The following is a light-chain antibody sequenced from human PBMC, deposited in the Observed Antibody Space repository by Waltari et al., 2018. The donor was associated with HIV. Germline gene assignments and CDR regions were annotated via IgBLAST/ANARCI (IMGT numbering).Light chain of an antibody. Sequence: QSVLTQPPSVSGAPGQRVAISCTGTSSNIGAGYHVHWYQHLPGTAPKLLIYGNPVRPSGVPDRFSGSKSGTSASLAITRLQADDEADSYCQSYDTTLSGWVFGGGTKLTVL. J-gene: IGLJ3*02. CDR2: GNP. CDR1: SSNIGAGYH. V-gene: IGLV1-40*01. CDR3: QSYDTTLSGWV.